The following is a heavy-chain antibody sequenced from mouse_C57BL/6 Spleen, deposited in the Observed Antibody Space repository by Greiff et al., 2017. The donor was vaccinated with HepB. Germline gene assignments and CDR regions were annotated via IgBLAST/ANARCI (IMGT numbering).Heavy chain of an antibody. V-gene: IGHV14-2*01. CDR1: GFNIKDYY. D-gene: IGHD1-1*01. Sequence: DVQLVESGAELVKPGASVKLSCTASGFNIKDYYMHWVKQRTEQGLEWIGRIDPEDGETKYAPKFQGKATITADTSSNTAYLQLSSLTSEDTAVYYCARGDYYGSSSAWFAYWGQGTLVTVSA. J-gene: IGHJ3*01. CDR2: IDPEDGET. CDR3: ARGDYYGSSSAWFAY.